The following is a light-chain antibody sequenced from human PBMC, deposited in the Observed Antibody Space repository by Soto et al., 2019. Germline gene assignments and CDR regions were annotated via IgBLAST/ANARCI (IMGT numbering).Light chain of an antibody. Sequence: QSVLTQPPSVSEAPGQRVTISCSGSDSNIGSNGVNWYQQLPGKAPKLVIFYDDLLPLGVSDRFSGSKSDTSASLAISDLQAEDEAEYFCAAWDASLNGVVFGGGTKVTVL. CDR3: AAWDASLNGVV. CDR1: DSNIGSNG. V-gene: IGLV1-36*01. J-gene: IGLJ2*01. CDR2: YDD.